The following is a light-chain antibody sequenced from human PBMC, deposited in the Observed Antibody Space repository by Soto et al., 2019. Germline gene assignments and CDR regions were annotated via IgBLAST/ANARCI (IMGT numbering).Light chain of an antibody. CDR2: LGS. CDR1: QSLLNSNGYNN. CDR3: MQALQIPIT. Sequence: DIVLTQSPLSLPVTPGEPASISCRSSQSLLNSNGYNNLDWYLQKPGQSPKVLIYLGSNRASGVPDRFSGSGSGTDFTLRISRVEAEDVGVYYCMQALQIPITFGRGTRLEIK. J-gene: IGKJ5*01. V-gene: IGKV2-28*01.